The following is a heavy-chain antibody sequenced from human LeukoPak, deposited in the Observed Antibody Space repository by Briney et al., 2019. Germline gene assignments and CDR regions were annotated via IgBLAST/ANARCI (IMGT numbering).Heavy chain of an antibody. D-gene: IGHD4/OR15-4a*01. CDR2: ISGSGGST. CDR3: AKLLTSYYYYGMDV. CDR1: GFTFSSYW. J-gene: IGHJ6*02. V-gene: IGHV3-23*01. Sequence: GGSLRLSCAASGFTFSSYWMSWVRQAPGKGLEGVSAISGSGGSTYYADSVKGRFTISRDNSKNTLYLQMNSLRVEDTAVYYCAKLLTSYYYYGMDVWGQGTTVTVSS.